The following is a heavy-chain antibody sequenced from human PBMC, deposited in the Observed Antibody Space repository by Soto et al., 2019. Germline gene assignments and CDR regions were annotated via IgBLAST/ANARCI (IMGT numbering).Heavy chain of an antibody. CDR2: INPNSGGT. J-gene: IGHJ3*02. D-gene: IGHD2-2*01. Sequence: ASVKVSCKASGYTFTGYYMHWVRQAPGQGLEWMGWINPNSGGTNYARKFQGWVTMTRDTSISTAYMELSRLRSDDTAVYYCARAQVKGYCSSTSCPDAFDIWGQGTRVTVSS. CDR1: GYTFTGYY. CDR3: ARAQVKGYCSSTSCPDAFDI. V-gene: IGHV1-2*04.